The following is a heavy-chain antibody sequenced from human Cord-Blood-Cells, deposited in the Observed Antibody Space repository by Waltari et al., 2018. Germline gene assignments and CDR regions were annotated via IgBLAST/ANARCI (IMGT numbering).Heavy chain of an antibody. CDR1: GFTFSSYA. CDR2: ISYDGSNK. CDR3: ARVRKGANSYFDY. J-gene: IGHJ4*02. V-gene: IGHV3-30-3*01. Sequence: QVQLVESGGGVVQPGRSLRLPCAASGFTFSSYAMHWVRQAPGKRLEWVAVISYDGSNKYYADSVKGRFTISRDNSKNTLYLQMNSLRAEDTAVYYCARVRKGANSYFDYWGQGTLVTVSS.